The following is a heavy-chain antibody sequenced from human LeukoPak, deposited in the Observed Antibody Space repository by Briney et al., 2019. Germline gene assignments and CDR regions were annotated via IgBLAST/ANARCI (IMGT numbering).Heavy chain of an antibody. CDR3: AKTSLSDPSGHYYYMDV. CDR2: IRFDGTSE. V-gene: IGHV3-30*02. J-gene: IGHJ6*03. Sequence: GGSLRLSCAASGFTFSSYAMHWVRQAPGKGLEWVAFIRFDGTSEFYADSVKARFTISRDNSQNTVSLQLNNLRIEDTALYYCAKTSLSDPSGHYYYMDVWGKGTTVTVSS. D-gene: IGHD3-3*01. CDR1: GFTFSSYA.